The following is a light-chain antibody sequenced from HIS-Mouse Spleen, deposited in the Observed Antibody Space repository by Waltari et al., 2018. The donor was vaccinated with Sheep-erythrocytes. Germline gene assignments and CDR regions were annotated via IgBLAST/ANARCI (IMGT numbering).Light chain of an antibody. CDR3: QAWDSSTAV. CDR2: QDS. V-gene: IGLV3-1*01. J-gene: IGLJ2*01. CDR1: KLGDKY. Sequence: SYELTQPPSVSVSPGQTASITRSGDKLGDKYACWYQQEPGQSPVLVIYQDSKRPSGFPWRFSGSNSGKTATLTISWTQAMDEADYYCQAWDSSTAVFGGGTKLTVL.